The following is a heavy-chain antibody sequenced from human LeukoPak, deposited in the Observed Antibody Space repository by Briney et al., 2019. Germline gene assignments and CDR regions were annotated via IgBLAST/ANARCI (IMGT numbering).Heavy chain of an antibody. CDR2: TYYRSKWYN. V-gene: IGHV6-1*01. J-gene: IGHJ4*02. Sequence: SQTLSLTCAISGDRVSSNSAAWNWIRQSPSRDLEWLGRTYYRSKWYNDYAVSVKSRITINPDTSKNQFSLHLNSVTPGDAAVYYCARDEQQLVRPFDYWGQGTLVTVSS. D-gene: IGHD6-13*01. CDR3: ARDEQQLVRPFDY. CDR1: GDRVSSNSAA.